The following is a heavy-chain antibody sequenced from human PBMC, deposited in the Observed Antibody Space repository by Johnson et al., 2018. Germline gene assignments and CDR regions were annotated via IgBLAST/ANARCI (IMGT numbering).Heavy chain of an antibody. CDR1: GFTFSDAW. CDR3: TTTAYTIAGFDF. V-gene: IGHV3-15*01. D-gene: IGHD1-14*01. Sequence: VQLVESGGGLVKPGGSLRLSCAASGFTFSDAWMSWVRQTPGKGLEWVGHIKSKSSGGTVDYTAPVKGRFTISRDDSKNTLYVQMNSMKSEDPDVDYCTTTAYTIAGFDFWGQGTLVTVSS. J-gene: IGHJ4*02. CDR2: IKSKSSGGTV.